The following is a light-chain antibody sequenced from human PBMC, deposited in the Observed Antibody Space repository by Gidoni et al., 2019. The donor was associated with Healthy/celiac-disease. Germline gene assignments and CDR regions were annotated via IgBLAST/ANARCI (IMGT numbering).Light chain of an antibody. V-gene: IGKV3-11*01. CDR3: QQRSNWPPLT. Sequence: VLTQPPATLSLSPGERATLSCRASQRVSSYLAWYQQKPGQAPRLLIYDASNRATGIPARFSGSGSVTDFTLTTSSLEPEDFAVYYCQQRSNWPPLTFGGGTKVEIK. CDR1: QRVSSY. J-gene: IGKJ4*01. CDR2: DAS.